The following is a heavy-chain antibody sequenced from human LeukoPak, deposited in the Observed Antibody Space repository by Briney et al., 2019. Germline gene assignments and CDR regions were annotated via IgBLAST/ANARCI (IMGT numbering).Heavy chain of an antibody. CDR2: INPSGGST. J-gene: IGHJ4*02. CDR1: GYTFTSYY. D-gene: IGHD3-3*01. V-gene: IGHV1-46*01. CDR3: ATAGVRPRTGLSGPFDY. Sequence: ASVKVSCKASGYTFTSYYMHWVRQAPGPGLEWMGIINPSGGSTSYAQKFQGRVTMTRDTSTSTVYMELSSLRSEDTAVYYCATAGVRPRTGLSGPFDYWGQGTLVTVSS.